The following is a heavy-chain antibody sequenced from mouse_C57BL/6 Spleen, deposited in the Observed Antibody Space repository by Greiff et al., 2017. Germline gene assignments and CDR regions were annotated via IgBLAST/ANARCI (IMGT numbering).Heavy chain of an antibody. V-gene: IGHV1-69*01. CDR3: ARPGVGPFDY. D-gene: IGHD1-3*01. CDR2: IDPSDSYT. Sequence: VQLQQPGAELVMPGASVKLSCKASGYTFTSYWMHWVKQRPGQGLEWIGEIDPSDSYTNYNQKFKGKSTLTVDKSSITAYMQLSSLTSEDSAVYYCARPGVGPFDYWGQGTTLTVSS. CDR1: GYTFTSYW. J-gene: IGHJ2*01.